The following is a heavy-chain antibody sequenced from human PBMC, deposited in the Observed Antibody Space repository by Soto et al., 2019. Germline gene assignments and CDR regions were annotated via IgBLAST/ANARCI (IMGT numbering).Heavy chain of an antibody. CDR2: IVVGSGNT. D-gene: IGHD6-19*01. Sequence: QMQLVQSGPEVKKPGTSVKVSCKASGFTFTSSAVQWVRQARGQRLEWIGWIVVGSGNTNYAQKFQERVTITRDMSTSTAYIELSSLRSEDTAVYYCAAGGWQWLVSVWDYWGPGTLVTVSS. CDR3: AAGGWQWLVSVWDY. CDR1: GFTFTSSA. V-gene: IGHV1-58*01. J-gene: IGHJ4*02.